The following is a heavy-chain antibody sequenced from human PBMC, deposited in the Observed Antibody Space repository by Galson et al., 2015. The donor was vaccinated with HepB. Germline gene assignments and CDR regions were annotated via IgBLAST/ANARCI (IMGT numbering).Heavy chain of an antibody. CDR3: ARDGLWLQMYNWFDP. J-gene: IGHJ5*02. V-gene: IGHV1-69*13. Sequence: SVKVSCKASGGTFSSYAISWVRQAPGQGLEWMGGIIPIFGTANYAQKFQGRVTITADESTSTAYMELSSLRSEDTAVYYCARDGLWLQMYNWFDPWGQGTLVTVSS. D-gene: IGHD3-10*01. CDR2: IIPIFGTA. CDR1: GGTFSSYA.